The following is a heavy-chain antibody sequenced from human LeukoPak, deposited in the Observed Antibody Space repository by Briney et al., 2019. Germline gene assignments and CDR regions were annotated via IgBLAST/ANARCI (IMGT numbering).Heavy chain of an antibody. CDR1: GGSISDYY. V-gene: IGHV4-34*01. Sequence: SETLSLTCTVSGGSISDYYWSWIRQPPGKGLEWIGEINHTGSTNYNPSLRSRVTMSADTAKNQFSLNLTSVTAADTAIYYCARGPVRLASPYDYWGQGTLVTVS. CDR3: ARGPVRLASPYDY. D-gene: IGHD3-9*01. J-gene: IGHJ4*02. CDR2: INHTGST.